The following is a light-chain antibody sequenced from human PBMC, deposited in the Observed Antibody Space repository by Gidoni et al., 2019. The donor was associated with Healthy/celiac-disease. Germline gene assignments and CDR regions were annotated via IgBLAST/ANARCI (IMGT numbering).Light chain of an antibody. V-gene: IGLV3-21*03. Sequence: SYVLTHPPSVSVAPGKTARITGGGTNIGSKSVHWYQQKPGQAPVLVVYDDSDRPSGIPERFSGSNSGNTATLTISRVEAGDEADYYCQVWDSSSDHRWVFGGGTKLTVL. CDR2: DDS. CDR3: QVWDSSSDHRWV. J-gene: IGLJ3*02. CDR1: NIGSKS.